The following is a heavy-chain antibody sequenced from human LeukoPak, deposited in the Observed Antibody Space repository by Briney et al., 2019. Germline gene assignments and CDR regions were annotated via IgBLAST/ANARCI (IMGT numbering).Heavy chain of an antibody. Sequence: GGSLRLSCAASGFTLRSYGMNWVRQAPGKGLEWVSYISGTSSTMYYADSVKGRFTISRDNSKNTLYLQMNSLRAEDTAVYYCTTLRGNLWGQGTLVTVSS. J-gene: IGHJ5*02. V-gene: IGHV3-48*01. CDR1: GFTLRSYG. CDR3: TTLRGNL. D-gene: IGHD3-10*01. CDR2: ISGTSSTM.